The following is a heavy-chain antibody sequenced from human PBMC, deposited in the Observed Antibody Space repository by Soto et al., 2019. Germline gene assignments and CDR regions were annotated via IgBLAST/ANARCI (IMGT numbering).Heavy chain of an antibody. CDR3: ARGQGGAEGLFDY. CDR2: IYYSGST. Sequence: SETLSLTCTVSHGSISSGVDYWNWIRQHPGKGLEWVGYIYYSGSTYYNPSLKSRVTMSIDTSKNQFSLKLASVTAADTAVYYCARGQGGAEGLFDYWGQGTLVTVSS. CDR1: HGSISSGVDY. V-gene: IGHV4-31*03. J-gene: IGHJ4*02.